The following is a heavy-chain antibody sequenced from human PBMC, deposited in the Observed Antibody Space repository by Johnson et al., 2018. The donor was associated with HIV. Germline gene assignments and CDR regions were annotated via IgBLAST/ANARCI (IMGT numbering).Heavy chain of an antibody. J-gene: IGHJ3*02. D-gene: IGHD6-13*01. CDR1: GFIFDDYG. CDR2: INWNGGST. V-gene: IGHV3-20*04. CDR3: ARAGGYSSSWNAFDI. Sequence: VQLVESGGGVLRPGGSLRLSCAASGFIFDDYGMSWVRQTPGKGLEWVSGINWNGGSTGYADSVKGRFTISRDNAKNSLYLQMNSLRAEDTALYYCARAGGYSSSWNAFDIWGQGTMVTVSS.